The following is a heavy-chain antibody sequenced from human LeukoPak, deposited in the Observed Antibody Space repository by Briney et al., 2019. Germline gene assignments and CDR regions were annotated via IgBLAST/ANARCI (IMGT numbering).Heavy chain of an antibody. CDR2: INPNPHSGGT. CDR3: AKATPGHFYYGMDV. CDR1: GYTFTGYY. Sequence: ASVKVSCKASGYTFTGYYIHWVRQVPGQGLEWMGWINPNPHSGGTNYAQKFRGRVAMTSDTSITTAYMDLSGLTSDDTAMYFCAKATPGHFYYGMDVWGQGTAVTVSS. V-gene: IGHV1-2*02. J-gene: IGHJ6*02.